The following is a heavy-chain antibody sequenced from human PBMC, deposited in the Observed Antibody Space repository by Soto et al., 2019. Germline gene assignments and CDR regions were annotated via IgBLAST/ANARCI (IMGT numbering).Heavy chain of an antibody. V-gene: IGHV4-31*03. CDR3: ASEPRAYYDILTGYYTGGN. CDR2: IYYSGST. CDR1: GGSISSGGYY. J-gene: IGHJ4*02. Sequence: SETLSFTCTVSGGSISSGGYYWSWIRQHPGKGLEWIGYIYYSGSTYYNPSLKSRVTISVDTSKNQFSLKLSSVTAADTAVYYCASEPRAYYDILTGYYTGGNWGQGTLVTVSS. D-gene: IGHD3-9*01.